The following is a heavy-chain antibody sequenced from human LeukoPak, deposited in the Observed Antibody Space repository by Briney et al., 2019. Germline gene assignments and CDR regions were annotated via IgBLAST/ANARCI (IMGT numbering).Heavy chain of an antibody. J-gene: IGHJ5*02. V-gene: IGHV4-4*07. CDR3: ARVVAPSRARPNNWFDP. CDR2: IYTSGST. Sequence: SETLSLTCTVSGGPISSYYWSWIRQPAGKGLEWVGRIYTSGSTNYNPSLKSRVTMSVDTSKNQFSLKLSSVTAADTAVYYCARVVAPSRARPNNWFDPWGQGTLVTVSS. CDR1: GGPISSYY. D-gene: IGHD2-15*01.